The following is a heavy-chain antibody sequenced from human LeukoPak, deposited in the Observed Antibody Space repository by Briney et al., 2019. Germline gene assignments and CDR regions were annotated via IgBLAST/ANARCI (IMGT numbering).Heavy chain of an antibody. D-gene: IGHD6-13*01. Sequence: PSETLSLTCTVSGGSISSYSWSWIRQPPGKGLEWIGYIYYDGNTNYNPSLKSRVTMSVDTSKNQFSLKLTSVTAADTAVYFCARDRGSNWLNWFDPWGQGTLVTVSS. J-gene: IGHJ5*02. CDR2: IYYDGNT. V-gene: IGHV4-59*01. CDR3: ARDRGSNWLNWFDP. CDR1: GGSISSYS.